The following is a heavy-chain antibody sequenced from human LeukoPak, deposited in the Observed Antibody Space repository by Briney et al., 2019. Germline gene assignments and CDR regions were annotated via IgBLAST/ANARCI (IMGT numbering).Heavy chain of an antibody. V-gene: IGHV1-2*06. Sequence: ASVKVSCKASGYTFTGYYMHWVRQAPGQGLEWMGRINPNSGGTNYAQKFQGRVTMTRDTSISTAYMELSRLRSDDTAVYYCARVSYYDSSGFFDYWGQGTLVTVSS. D-gene: IGHD3-22*01. CDR2: INPNSGGT. CDR1: GYTFTGYY. CDR3: ARVSYYDSSGFFDY. J-gene: IGHJ4*02.